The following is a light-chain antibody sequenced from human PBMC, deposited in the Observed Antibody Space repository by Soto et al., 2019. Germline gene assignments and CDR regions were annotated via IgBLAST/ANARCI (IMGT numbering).Light chain of an antibody. CDR3: QKYNSAPFT. Sequence: DIQMTQSPSSLSACVGDRVTITCRASQDISNFLVWFQQKPGKVPNRLIYGASTLQSGVPSRFSGSGSGTDFALTIGRLQPEDGANYFCQKYNSAPFTFGPGTTVDIK. J-gene: IGKJ3*01. V-gene: IGKV1-27*01. CDR1: QDISNF. CDR2: GAS.